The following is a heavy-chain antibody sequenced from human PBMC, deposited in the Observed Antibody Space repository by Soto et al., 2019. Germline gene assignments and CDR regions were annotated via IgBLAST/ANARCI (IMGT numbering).Heavy chain of an antibody. J-gene: IGHJ5*02. CDR3: ARAPQGYCSGGSCPNWFDP. V-gene: IGHV4-31*03. Sequence: KASETLSLTCTVSGGSISSGGYYWSWIRQHPGKGLEWIGYIYYSGGTYYNPSLKSRVTISVDTSKNQFSLKLSSVTAADTAVYYCARAPQGYCSGGSCPNWFDPWGQGTLVTVSS. CDR1: GGSISSGGYY. CDR2: IYYSGGT. D-gene: IGHD2-15*01.